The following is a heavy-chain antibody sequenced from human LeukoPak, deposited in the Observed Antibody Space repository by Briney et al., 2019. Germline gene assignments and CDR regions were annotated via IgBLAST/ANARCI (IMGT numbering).Heavy chain of an antibody. J-gene: IGHJ3*02. V-gene: IGHV3-23*01. CDR2: ISGSGGST. CDR3: AKGNQRAHDAFDI. D-gene: IGHD1-14*01. Sequence: PGGSLRLSCAASGLTFSSYAMSWVRQAPGKGLEWVSVISGSGGSTYYADSAKGRFTISRDNSKNTLYLQMNSLRAEDTAVYYCAKGNQRAHDAFDIWGQGTMVTVSS. CDR1: GLTFSSYA.